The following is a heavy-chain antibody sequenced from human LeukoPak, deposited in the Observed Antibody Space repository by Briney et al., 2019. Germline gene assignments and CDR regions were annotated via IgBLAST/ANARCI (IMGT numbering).Heavy chain of an antibody. V-gene: IGHV1-58*01. CDR3: AAEIYGGNTDCCTFDF. CDR2: IGVGGGNT. CDR1: GFTFSRSA. J-gene: IGHJ3*01. Sequence: SVKVSCKTSGFTFSRSAVQWVRQARGQGLEWIGWIGVGGGNTNYAQRFQDRVTITRDMSTRTAYMELSSLRSEDTAVYYCAAEIYGGNTDCCTFDFWGQGHRSPSLQ. D-gene: IGHD4-23*01.